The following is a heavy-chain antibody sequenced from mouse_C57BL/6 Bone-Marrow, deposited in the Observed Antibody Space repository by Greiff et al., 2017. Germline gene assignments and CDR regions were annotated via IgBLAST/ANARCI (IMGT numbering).Heavy chain of an antibody. V-gene: IGHV5-4*01. CDR1: GFTFSSYA. D-gene: IGHD2-4*01. J-gene: IGHJ4*01. CDR3: ERVRYDYGGLDY. CDR2: ISDGGSYT. Sequence: EVQLVESGGGLVKPGGSLKLSCAASGFTFSSYAMSWVRQTPEKRLEWVATISDGGSYTYYPDNVKGRFSITRDNAKNNLYLQMSHLKSEDTAMYYCERVRYDYGGLDYWGQGTSVTVSS.